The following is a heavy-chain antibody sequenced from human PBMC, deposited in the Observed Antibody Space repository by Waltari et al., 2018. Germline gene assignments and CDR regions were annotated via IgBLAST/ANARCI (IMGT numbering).Heavy chain of an antibody. V-gene: IGHV3-15*01. J-gene: IGHJ5*02. CDR3: TALKS. Sequence: EVQLVESGGGLIKPGGSLSLSCAASGFSFNNTWLSWVRQAPGKGLEWVGRIKSKSDGETTDYSAPVKGRFTISRDDSKTTLYLQMNSLKTEDTAVYFCTALKSWGQGALVIVSS. CDR2: IKSKSDGETT. CDR1: GFSFNNTW.